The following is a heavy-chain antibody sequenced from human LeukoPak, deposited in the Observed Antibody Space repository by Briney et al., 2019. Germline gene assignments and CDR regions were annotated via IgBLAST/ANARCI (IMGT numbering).Heavy chain of an antibody. J-gene: IGHJ4*02. CDR1: GFTFSDYH. Sequence: PGGSLRLSCVATGFTFSDYHMIWLRQAPGKGLEWLSYLTDSSGFTNYADSVKGRFTISRDNSKTTLYVQMNSLRAEDTAVYYCAKDQGYSGYDPLDYWGQGTLVTVSS. V-gene: IGHV3-11*03. CDR3: AKDQGYSGYDPLDY. CDR2: LTDSSGFT. D-gene: IGHD5-12*01.